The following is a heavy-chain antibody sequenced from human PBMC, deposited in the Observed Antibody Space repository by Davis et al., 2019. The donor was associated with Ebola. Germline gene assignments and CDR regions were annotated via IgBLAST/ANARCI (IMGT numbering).Heavy chain of an antibody. D-gene: IGHD4-17*01. V-gene: IGHV1-2*04. J-gene: IGHJ4*02. CDR2: ISPKSGIT. CDR1: GYSFSDYY. CDR3: ARGLDFGDYTDY. Sequence: ASVKVSCKPSGYSFSDYYIHWFRQAPGQGLQWMGWISPKSGITKYAQKFQGWVTLTRDTSITTAYMELNSLKNDDTAVYYCARGLDFGDYTDYWGQGTLVTVAS.